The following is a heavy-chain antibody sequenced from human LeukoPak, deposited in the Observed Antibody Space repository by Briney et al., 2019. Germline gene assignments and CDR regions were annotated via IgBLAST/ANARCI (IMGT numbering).Heavy chain of an antibody. J-gene: IGHJ4*02. CDR3: ARLFSAAAGNRGH. V-gene: IGHV4-39*01. CDR1: GGSISSSSYY. Sequence: PSETLSLTCTVSGGSISSSSYYWGWIRQPPGKGLEWIGSIYYSGSTYYNPSLKSRVTISVDTSKNQFSLKLSSVTAADTAVYYCARLFSAAAGNRGHWGQGTLVTVSS. CDR2: IYYSGST. D-gene: IGHD6-13*01.